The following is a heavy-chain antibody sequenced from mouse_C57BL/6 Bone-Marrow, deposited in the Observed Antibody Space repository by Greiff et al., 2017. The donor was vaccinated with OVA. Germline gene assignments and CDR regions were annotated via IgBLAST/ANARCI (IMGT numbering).Heavy chain of an antibody. J-gene: IGHJ1*03. V-gene: IGHV1-77*01. CDR1: GYTFTDYY. CDR2: IGPGSGST. D-gene: IGHD1-1*01. CDR3: AIYGSSYCWYFDV. Sequence: QVQLQQSGAELVKPGASVKISCKASGYTFTDYYINWVKQRPGQGLEWIGKIGPGSGSTYYNEKFKGKATLTADKSSSTAYMQLSCLTSEDSAVYFCAIYGSSYCWYFDVWGTGTTVTVSS.